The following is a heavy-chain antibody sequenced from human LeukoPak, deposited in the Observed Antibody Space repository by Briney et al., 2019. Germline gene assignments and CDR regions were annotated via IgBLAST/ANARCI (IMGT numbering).Heavy chain of an antibody. J-gene: IGHJ5*02. CDR1: GYTFTNYG. CDR3: ARDGSLDYDILTGRPIWFDP. CDR2: ISAYNGNT. D-gene: IGHD3-9*01. Sequence: GASVKVSCKASGYTFTNYGISWVRQAPGQGLEWMGWISAYNGNTNYAQKLQGRVTMTTDTSTSTAYMELRSLRSDDTAVYYCARDGSLDYDILTGRPIWFDPWGQGTLVTVSS. V-gene: IGHV1-18*01.